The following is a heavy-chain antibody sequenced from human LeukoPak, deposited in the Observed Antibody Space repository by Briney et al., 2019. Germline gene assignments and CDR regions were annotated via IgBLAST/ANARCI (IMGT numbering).Heavy chain of an antibody. CDR1: GYTFTDYD. Sequence: ASVKVSCKASGYTFTDYDMHWVRQAPGQGLEWMGWINPNNGGTNYAQKFQGRVTMTRDTSISTAYMELSRLRSDDTAVYYWARERGQQVRFDPWGQGTLVTVSS. V-gene: IGHV1-2*02. CDR3: ARERGQQVRFDP. J-gene: IGHJ5*02. CDR2: INPNNGGT. D-gene: IGHD6-13*01.